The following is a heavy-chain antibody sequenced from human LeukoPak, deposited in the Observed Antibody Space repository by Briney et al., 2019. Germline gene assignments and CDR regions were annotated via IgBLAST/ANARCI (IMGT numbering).Heavy chain of an antibody. J-gene: IGHJ4*02. CDR3: ARGYSGYDTHYTIGY. CDR1: GGSISSYY. Sequence: SETLSLTCTVSGGSISSYYWSWIRQPPGKGLEWIGYIYYSGSTNYNPSLKSRVTISVDTSKNQFSLKLSSVTAADTAVYYCARGYSGYDTHYTIGYWGQGTLVTVSS. CDR2: IYYSGST. D-gene: IGHD5-12*01. V-gene: IGHV4-59*01.